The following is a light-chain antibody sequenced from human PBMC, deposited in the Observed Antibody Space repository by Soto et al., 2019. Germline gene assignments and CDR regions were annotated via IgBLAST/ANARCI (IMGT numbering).Light chain of an antibody. CDR1: QGISNY. J-gene: IGKJ1*01. V-gene: IGKV1-27*01. CDR2: AAS. CDR3: QKYNSARWT. Sequence: DIQMTQSPSTLSASIGDRVTITCRASQGISNYLAWYQQKPGKVPKLLIYAASTLQSGVPSRFSGSGSGTDFTLTITSLQPEDVATYYCQKYNSARWTFGQGTKVDIK.